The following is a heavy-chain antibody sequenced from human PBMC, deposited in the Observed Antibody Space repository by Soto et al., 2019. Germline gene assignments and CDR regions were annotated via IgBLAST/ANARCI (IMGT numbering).Heavy chain of an antibody. V-gene: IGHV4-59*01. CDR2: ISYRGST. D-gene: IGHD3-22*01. CDR3: ASSGIVGREVNTWFDP. CDR1: AGSITTSY. Sequence: SETLSLTCTVSAGSITTSYWSWIRQPLGKALEWIGYISYRGSTNYNPSLKSRLTISIDTSKSQISLKLTSMTTANTAVYYCASSGIVGREVNTWFDPWGQGTLVTVSS. J-gene: IGHJ5*02.